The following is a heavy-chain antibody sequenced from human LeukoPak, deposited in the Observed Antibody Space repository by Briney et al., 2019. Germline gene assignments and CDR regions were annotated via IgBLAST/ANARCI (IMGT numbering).Heavy chain of an antibody. CDR3: ARRNYPYYFDY. Sequence: PSETLSLTCAVYGGSFSGYYWSWIRQPPGKGLEWIGTISCAGGNYHNPSLQTRLTTSVDTSSNQFSLKLSSVTAADTAVYYCARRNYPYYFDYWGQGTLVTVSS. J-gene: IGHJ4*02. CDR2: ISCAGGN. V-gene: IGHV4-34*01. D-gene: IGHD2/OR15-2a*01. CDR1: GGSFSGYY.